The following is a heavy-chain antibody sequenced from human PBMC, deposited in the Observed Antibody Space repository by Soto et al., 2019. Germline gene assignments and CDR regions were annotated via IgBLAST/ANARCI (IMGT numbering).Heavy chain of an antibody. J-gene: IGHJ4*02. V-gene: IGHV4-34*01. CDR1: GQSFSGHS. D-gene: IGHD1-1*01. CDR3: ARGSGIVALPGELEDVNYDY. Sequence: QVQLQQWGAGLVKPSETLSLSCAVYGQSFSGHSWAWIRQPPGKGLEWIGDSNESGSTYYNPSLKTRVTNSTVTTKNQFSLKLGSVSAADTAAYFSARGSGIVALPGELEDVNYDYWGQGTLVNVAS. CDR2: SNESGST.